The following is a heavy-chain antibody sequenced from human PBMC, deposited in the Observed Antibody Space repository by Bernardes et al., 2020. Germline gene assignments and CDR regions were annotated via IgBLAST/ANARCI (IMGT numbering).Heavy chain of an antibody. J-gene: IGHJ6*03. CDR2: INHSGST. Sequence: SETLSLTCAVYGGSFSGYYWSWIRQPPGKGLEWIGEINHSGSTNYNPSLKSRVTISVDTSKNQFSLKLSSVTAADTAVYYCARRGPYTIFGVVPRGEALYYMDVWGKGTTVTVSS. CDR1: GGSFSGYY. V-gene: IGHV4-34*01. D-gene: IGHD3-3*01. CDR3: ARRGPYTIFGVVPRGEALYYMDV.